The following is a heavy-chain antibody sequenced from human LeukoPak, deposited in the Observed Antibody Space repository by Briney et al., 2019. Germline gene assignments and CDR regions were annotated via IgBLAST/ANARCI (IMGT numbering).Heavy chain of an antibody. V-gene: IGHV1-69*05. CDR1: GGTFSSYA. CDR2: IIPIFGTA. CDR3: ASGAPIAASGIREDFDY. D-gene: IGHD6-13*01. J-gene: IGHJ4*02. Sequence: GASVKVSCKASGGTFSSYAISWVRQAPGQGLEWMGRIIPIFGTANYAQKFQGRVTITTDESTSTAYMELSSLRSEDTAVYYCASGAPIAASGIREDFDYWGQGTLVTVSS.